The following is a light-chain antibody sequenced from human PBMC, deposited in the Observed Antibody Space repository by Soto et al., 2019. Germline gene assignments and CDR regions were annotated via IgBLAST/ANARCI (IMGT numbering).Light chain of an antibody. Sequence: DIQMTQSPSTLSASVGDRVTITCRASQSISSWLAWYQQKPGKAPKLLNYKASSLESGVPSRFSGSGSGTEFTLTISSLQPDDFATYYCQQYNSYLYTFGQGTKVDIK. J-gene: IGKJ2*01. CDR1: QSISSW. V-gene: IGKV1-5*03. CDR2: KAS. CDR3: QQYNSYLYT.